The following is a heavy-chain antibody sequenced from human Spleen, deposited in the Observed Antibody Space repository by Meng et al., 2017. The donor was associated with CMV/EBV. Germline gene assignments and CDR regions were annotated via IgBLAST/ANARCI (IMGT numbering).Heavy chain of an antibody. CDR2: MNPNSGDT. J-gene: IGHJ4*02. CDR3: ARGPIDSVSN. CDR1: GYIFSSYG. V-gene: IGHV1-8*01. D-gene: IGHD2-15*01. Sequence: ASVKVSCKASGYIFSSYGISWVRQAPGQGLEWMGWMNPNSGDTGYAQKFQGRVTMTRNTSISTAYMDLSSLRSDDTAVYYCARGPIDSVSNWGQGTLVTVSS.